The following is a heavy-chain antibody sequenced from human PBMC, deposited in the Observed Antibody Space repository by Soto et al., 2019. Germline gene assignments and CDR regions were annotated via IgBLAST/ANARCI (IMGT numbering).Heavy chain of an antibody. D-gene: IGHD4-17*01. CDR2: INSDGSST. J-gene: IGHJ4*02. Sequence: GGSLRLSCAASGFTFSSYWMHWVRQAPGKGLVWVSRINSDGSSTSYADSVKGRFTISRDNAKNTLYLQMNSLRAEDTAVYYCAPNGDYGGYNAENWGQGTLVTVSS. CDR3: APNGDYGGYNAEN. CDR1: GFTFSSYW. V-gene: IGHV3-74*01.